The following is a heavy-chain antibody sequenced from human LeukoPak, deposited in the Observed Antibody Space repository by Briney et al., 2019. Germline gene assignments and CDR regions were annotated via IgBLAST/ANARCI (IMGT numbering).Heavy chain of an antibody. J-gene: IGHJ4*02. V-gene: IGHV3-7*01. CDR3: ARDNSLFY. CDR1: GFTFSTSW. CDR2: IKQDGSEK. Sequence: GGSLRLSCAASGFTFSTSWMSWVRQAPGKGLEWVANIKQDGSEKYYVDSVKGRFTISRDNAKNSLYLQMNSLRAEDTAVYYCARDNSLFYWGQGTLVIVSS.